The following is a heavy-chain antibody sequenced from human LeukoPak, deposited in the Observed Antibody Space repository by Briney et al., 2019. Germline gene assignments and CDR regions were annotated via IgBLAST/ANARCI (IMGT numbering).Heavy chain of an antibody. CDR1: GFRITDNY. D-gene: IGHD3-3*01. J-gene: IGHJ4*02. Sequence: GGSLRLSCAASGFRITDNYVTWVRQAPGKGPEWVSVIYAGGSTYYADSVKGRFTISRDISKNTLYLQMNSLRAEDTAVYYCARDLVEWLVDYWGQGTLVTVSS. V-gene: IGHV3-66*01. CDR2: IYAGGST. CDR3: ARDLVEWLVDY.